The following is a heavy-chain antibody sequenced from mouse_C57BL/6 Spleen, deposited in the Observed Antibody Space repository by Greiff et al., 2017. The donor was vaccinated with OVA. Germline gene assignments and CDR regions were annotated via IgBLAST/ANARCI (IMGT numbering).Heavy chain of an antibody. V-gene: IGHV1-50*01. Sequence: QVQLKQPGAELVKPGASVKLSCKASGYTFTSYWMQWVKQRPGQGLEWIGEIDPSDSYTNYNQKFKGKATLTVDTSSSTAYMQLSSLTSEDSAVYYCARGARSSWFAYWGQGTLVTVSA. CDR2: IDPSDSYT. CDR1: GYTFTSYW. CDR3: ARGARSSWFAY. J-gene: IGHJ3*01. D-gene: IGHD1-1*01.